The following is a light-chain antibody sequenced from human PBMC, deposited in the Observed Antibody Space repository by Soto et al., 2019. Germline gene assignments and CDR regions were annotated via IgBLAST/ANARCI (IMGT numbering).Light chain of an antibody. CDR2: DDS. J-gene: IGLJ2*01. CDR1: NIGSKS. Sequence: YELTQPPSVSVAPGQTASLTCGGNNIGSKSVHWYQQQPGQAPMLVVYDDSDRPSGIPERFSGSNSGNTATLTITRVEAGDGADYFCQVWDSGSNHVVFGGGTKLTVL. CDR3: QVWDSGSNHVV. V-gene: IGLV3-21*02.